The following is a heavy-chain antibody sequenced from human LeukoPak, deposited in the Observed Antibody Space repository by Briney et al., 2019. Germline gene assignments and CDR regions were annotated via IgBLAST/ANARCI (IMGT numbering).Heavy chain of an antibody. CDR2: TYYRSKWYN. CDR3: ARGGSGWADYYYYGMDV. J-gene: IGHJ6*02. D-gene: IGHD6-19*01. CDR1: GDSVSSDSAA. V-gene: IGHV6-1*01. Sequence: SQPLSLTCAISGDSVSSDSAAWNWIRQSPSRGLEWLGRTYYRSKWYNDYAVSVKSRITINPDTSKNQFSLQLNSVTPEDTAVYYCARGGSGWADYYYYGMDVWGQGTTVTVSS.